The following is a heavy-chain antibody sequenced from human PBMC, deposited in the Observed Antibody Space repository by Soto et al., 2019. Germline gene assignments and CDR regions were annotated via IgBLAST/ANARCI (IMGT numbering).Heavy chain of an antibody. Sequence: QVQLVQSGAEVKKPGASVKVSCKASGYSFTSHGISWVRQAPGQGLEWMGWISANSGDTNYAQKLQGRVTVTTDTSTNTAYMERMSLRYEETAVYYCARMVRVSKIVYDLYIDVWGKGTTVTDSS. CDR1: GYSFTSHG. CDR2: ISANSGDT. D-gene: IGHD3-10*01. J-gene: IGHJ6*03. CDR3: ARMVRVSKIVYDLYIDV. V-gene: IGHV1-18*01.